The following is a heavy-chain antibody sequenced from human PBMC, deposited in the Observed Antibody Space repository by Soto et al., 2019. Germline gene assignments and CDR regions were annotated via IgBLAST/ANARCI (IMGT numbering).Heavy chain of an antibody. CDR2: IYYSGST. J-gene: IGHJ6*02. Sequence: SETLSLTCTVSGGSISSSSYYWGWIRQPPGKGLEWIGSIYYSGSTYYNPSLKSRVTISVDTSKNQFSLKLSSVTAADTAVYYCARDYDLHYYYYYGMDVWGQGTTVTVSS. V-gene: IGHV4-39*02. CDR1: GGSISSSSYY. D-gene: IGHD5-12*01. CDR3: ARDYDLHYYYYYGMDV.